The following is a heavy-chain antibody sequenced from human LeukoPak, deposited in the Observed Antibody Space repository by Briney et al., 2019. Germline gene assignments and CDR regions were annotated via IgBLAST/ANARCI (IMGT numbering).Heavy chain of an antibody. V-gene: IGHV6-1*01. J-gene: IGHJ4*02. CDR2: TYHRSKWYN. CDR1: GDSVSSNTVA. CDR3: ARGDRFDF. D-gene: IGHD3-16*02. Sequence: SQTLSLTCAISGDSVSSNTVAWNWIRQSPSRGLEWLGRTYHRSKWYNEYAVSVQSRITINPDTSKNQFSLQLNSMTPEDTAVYYCARGDRFDFCGQGTLVTVSS.